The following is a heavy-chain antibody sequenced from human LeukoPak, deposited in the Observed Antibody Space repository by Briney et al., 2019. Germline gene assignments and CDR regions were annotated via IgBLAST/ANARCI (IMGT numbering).Heavy chain of an antibody. CDR3: ARGGRRDGLDY. D-gene: IGHD5-24*01. CDR1: GFTFSTYA. V-gene: IGHV3-23*01. CDR2: ISGDAATI. J-gene: IGHJ4*02. Sequence: GGSLRLSCVPSGFTFSTYAMTWVRQAPGKGLEWVSVISGDAATIDHADSVKGRFTISRDNSKNTVYLQMNSLRAEDTAVYHCARGGRRDGLDYWGQGTLVTVSS.